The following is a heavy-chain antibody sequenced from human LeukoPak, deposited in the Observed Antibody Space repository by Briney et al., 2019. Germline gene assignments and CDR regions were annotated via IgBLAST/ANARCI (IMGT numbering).Heavy chain of an antibody. CDR1: GYTFTSYG. CDR2: ISAYNGNT. V-gene: IGHV1-18*01. J-gene: IGHJ4*02. Sequence: ASVKVSCKASGYTFTSYGISWVRQAPGQGLEWMGWISAYNGNTNYAQKLQGRVTMTTDTSTSTAYMELRSLRSGDTAVYYCARDLKRGYSSGRYSWGTGSSNDYWGQGTLVTVS. CDR3: ARDLKRGYSSGRYSWGTGSSNDY. D-gene: IGHD6-19*01.